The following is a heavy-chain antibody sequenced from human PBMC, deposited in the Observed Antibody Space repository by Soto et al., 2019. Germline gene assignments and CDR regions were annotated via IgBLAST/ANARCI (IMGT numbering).Heavy chain of an antibody. Sequence: QVQLVQSGAEVKKPGSSVKVSYKASGGTFSSYTISWVRQAPGQGLEWMGRIIPILGIANYAQKFQGRVTITADKSTSTAYMELSSLRSEDTAVYYCARELAQSGAFDIWGQGTMVTVSS. D-gene: IGHD2-15*01. V-gene: IGHV1-69*08. J-gene: IGHJ3*02. CDR3: ARELAQSGAFDI. CDR2: IIPILGIA. CDR1: GGTFSSYT.